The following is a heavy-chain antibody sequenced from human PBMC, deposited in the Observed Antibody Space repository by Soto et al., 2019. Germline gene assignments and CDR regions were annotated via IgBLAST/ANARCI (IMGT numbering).Heavy chain of an antibody. CDR2: INHSGST. V-gene: IGHV4-34*01. CDR1: GGSFSGYY. CDR3: ARGRRLVLMVHAIPGYYYYGMDV. Sequence: PSETLSLTCAVYGGSFSGYYWSWIRQPPGKGLEWIGEINHSGSTNYNPSLKSRVNISVDTSKNQFSLKLSSVTAAETAVYYCARGRRLVLMVHAIPGYYYYGMDVWGQGTSVTVSS. D-gene: IGHD2-8*01. J-gene: IGHJ6*02.